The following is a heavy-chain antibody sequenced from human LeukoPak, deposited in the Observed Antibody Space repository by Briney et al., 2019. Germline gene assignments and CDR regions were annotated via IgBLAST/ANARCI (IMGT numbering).Heavy chain of an antibody. CDR3: AREDYHVSGSHMDV. CDR1: GGSLSSGSYY. D-gene: IGHD3-10*01. CDR2: IYTSGST. J-gene: IGHJ6*03. V-gene: IGHV4-61*02. Sequence: SQTLSLTCTVSGGSLSSGSYYWSWIRQPAGKGLEWLGRIYTSGSTNYNPSLKSRVTISVDTSKNQFSLKLSSVTAADTAVYYCAREDYHVSGSHMDVWGKGTTVTVSS.